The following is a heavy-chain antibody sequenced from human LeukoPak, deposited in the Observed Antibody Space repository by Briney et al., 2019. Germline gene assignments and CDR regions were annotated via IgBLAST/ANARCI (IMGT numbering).Heavy chain of an antibody. CDR2: IIPIFGTA. D-gene: IGHD1-7*01. V-gene: IGHV1-69*05. CDR3: RYNWNYQGLYYFDY. Sequence: GSSVKVSCEASGGTFSSYAISWVRQAPGQGLEWMGGIIPIFGTANYAQKFQGRVTITTDESTSTAYMELSSLRSEDTAVYYCRYNWNYQGLYYFDYWGQGTLVTVSS. J-gene: IGHJ4*02. CDR1: GGTFSSYA.